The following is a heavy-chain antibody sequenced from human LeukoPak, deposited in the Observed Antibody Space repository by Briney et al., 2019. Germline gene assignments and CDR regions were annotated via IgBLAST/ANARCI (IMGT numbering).Heavy chain of an antibody. CDR3: AKDVSSTRYYYYGMDV. V-gene: IGHV3-9*01. J-gene: IGHJ6*02. CDR1: GFTFDDYA. Sequence: SGGSLRLSCAASGFTFDDYAMHWVRQAPGKGLEWVSGISWNSGSIDYADSVKGRFTISRDNAKNSLYLQMNSLRAEDTALYYCAKDVSSTRYYYYGMDVWGQGTTVTVSS. D-gene: IGHD2-2*01. CDR2: ISWNSGSI.